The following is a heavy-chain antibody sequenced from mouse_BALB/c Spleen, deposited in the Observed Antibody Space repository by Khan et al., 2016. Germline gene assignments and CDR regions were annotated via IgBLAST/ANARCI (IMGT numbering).Heavy chain of an antibody. CDR2: INYSGST. Sequence: EVKLLESGPGLVKPSQSLSLTCTVTGYSITSDYAWNWIRQFPGNRLEWMGFINYSGSTSYNPSLKSRISITRDTSKNQFFLQLLSVTTEDTATYSCARDYYGSSYFDYWGQGTTLTVSA. CDR3: ARDYYGSSYFDY. CDR1: GYSITSDYA. J-gene: IGHJ2*01. D-gene: IGHD1-1*01. V-gene: IGHV3-2*02.